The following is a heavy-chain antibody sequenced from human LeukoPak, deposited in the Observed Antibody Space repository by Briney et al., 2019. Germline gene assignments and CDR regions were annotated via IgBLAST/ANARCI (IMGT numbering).Heavy chain of an antibody. V-gene: IGHV3-30*02. Sequence: PGGSLRLSCAASGFTFSSYGMHWVRQAPGKGLEGVAFIRYDGSNKYYAYSVKGRFTISRDNYKNTLYLKMNSLRAEDTAVYYCAKVRSGWFFDYWGQGTLVTVSS. J-gene: IGHJ4*02. CDR3: AKVRSGWFFDY. CDR2: IRYDGSNK. D-gene: IGHD6-19*01. CDR1: GFTFSSYG.